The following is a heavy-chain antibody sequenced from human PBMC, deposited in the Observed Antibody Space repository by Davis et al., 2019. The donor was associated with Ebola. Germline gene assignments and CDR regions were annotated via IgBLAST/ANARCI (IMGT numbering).Heavy chain of an antibody. CDR2: ISSSSSYI. CDR3: ARDRVSEAYYYYYGMDV. J-gene: IGHJ6*02. D-gene: IGHD3-10*01. CDR1: GFTFSSYS. Sequence: GGSLRLSCAASGFTFSSYSMNWVRQAPGKGLEWVSSISSSSSYIYYADSVKGRFTISRDNAKNSLYLQMNSLRAEDTAVYYCARDRVSEAYYYYYGMDVWGQGTTVTVSS. V-gene: IGHV3-21*01.